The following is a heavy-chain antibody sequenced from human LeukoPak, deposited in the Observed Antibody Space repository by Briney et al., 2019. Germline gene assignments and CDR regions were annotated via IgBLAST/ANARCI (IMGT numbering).Heavy chain of an antibody. Sequence: GGSLRLSCAASGFTFSSYGMHWVRQAPGKGLEWVSGISGSGGSTVYADSMKGRFTISRDNSKNIMYLQMNSLRAEDTAVYYCAKDQGSGSGYYSWGYFDYWGQGTLVTVSS. CDR1: GFTFSSYG. J-gene: IGHJ4*02. CDR2: ISGSGGST. D-gene: IGHD3-10*01. CDR3: AKDQGSGSGYYSWGYFDY. V-gene: IGHV3-23*01.